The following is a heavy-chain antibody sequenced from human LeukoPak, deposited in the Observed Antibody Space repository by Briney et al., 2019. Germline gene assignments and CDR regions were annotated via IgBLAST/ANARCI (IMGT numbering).Heavy chain of an antibody. J-gene: IGHJ6*04. D-gene: IGHD4-11*01. V-gene: IGHV1-24*01. Sequence: EASVKVSCKVSGYTLTELSMHWVRQAPGKGLEWMGGFDPEDGETIYAQKFQGRVTMTEDTSTDTACMELSSLRSEDTAVYYCATTDPRFYSNYVYYYGMDVWGKGTTVTVSS. CDR1: GYTLTELS. CDR2: FDPEDGET. CDR3: ATTDPRFYSNYVYYYGMDV.